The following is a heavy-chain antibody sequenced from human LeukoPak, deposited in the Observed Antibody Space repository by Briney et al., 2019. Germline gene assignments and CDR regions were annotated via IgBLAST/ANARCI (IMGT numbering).Heavy chain of an antibody. Sequence: SVKVSCKASGGTFSSYAISWVRQAPGQGLEWMGRIIPILGIANYAQKFQGRVTITADKSTSTAYMELSSLRSEDTAVYYCARDTRGGHDYVWGSHYYFDYWGQGTLVTVSS. D-gene: IGHD3-16*01. CDR2: IIPILGIA. CDR1: GGTFSSYA. V-gene: IGHV1-69*04. J-gene: IGHJ4*02. CDR3: ARDTRGGHDYVWGSHYYFDY.